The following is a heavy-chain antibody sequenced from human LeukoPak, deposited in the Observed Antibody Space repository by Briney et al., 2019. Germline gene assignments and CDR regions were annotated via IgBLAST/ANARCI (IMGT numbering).Heavy chain of an antibody. J-gene: IGHJ2*01. CDR1: GGSISSSNW. D-gene: IGHD6-19*01. Sequence: SGTLSLTCAVSGGSISSSNWWSWVRQPPGKGLEWIGEIYHSGSTNYNPSLKSRVTISVDTSKNQFSMKLSSVTAADTAVYYCARGGSAWSWYLGLWGRGTLITVSS. CDR3: ARGGSAWSWYLGL. CDR2: IYHSGST. V-gene: IGHV4-4*02.